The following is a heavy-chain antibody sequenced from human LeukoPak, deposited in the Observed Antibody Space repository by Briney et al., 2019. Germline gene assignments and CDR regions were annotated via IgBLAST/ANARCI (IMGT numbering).Heavy chain of an antibody. J-gene: IGHJ4*02. V-gene: IGHV1-18*01. CDR3: ARDPAIGYFDY. CDR1: GYTFISYG. CDR2: ISAYNGNT. Sequence: GASVKASCKASGYTFISYGISWVRQAPGQGLEWMGWISAYNGNTNYAQKLQGRVTMTTDTSTSTAYMELRSLRSDDTAVYYCARDPAIGYFDYWGQGTLVTVSS.